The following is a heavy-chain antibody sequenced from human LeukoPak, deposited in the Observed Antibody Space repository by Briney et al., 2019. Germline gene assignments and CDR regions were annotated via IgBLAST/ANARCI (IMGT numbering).Heavy chain of an antibody. CDR3: ASLNLPDSSGYYDD. CDR1: GYTFTGHY. J-gene: IGHJ4*02. Sequence: ASVKDSCKASGYTFTGHYMHWVRQAPGQGLEWMGWINPNSGGTNYAQKFQGRVTMTRDTSITTAHMELSRLRSDDTAVYYCASLNLPDSSGYYDDWGQGTLVTVSS. CDR2: INPNSGGT. V-gene: IGHV1-2*02. D-gene: IGHD3-22*01.